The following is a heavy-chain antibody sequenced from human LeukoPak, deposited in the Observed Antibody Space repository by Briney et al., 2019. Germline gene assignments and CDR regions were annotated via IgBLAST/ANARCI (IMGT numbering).Heavy chain of an antibody. V-gene: IGHV4-59*01. D-gene: IGHD3-10*01. J-gene: IGHJ6*02. CDR2: IYYSGST. CDR3: ARGEVYYGSGSYYGLGMDV. Sequence: PSETLSLTCTVSGGSISSYYWSWIRQPPGKGLEWIGYIYYSGSTNYNPSLKSRVTISVDTSKNQFSLKLSSVTAAGTAVYYCARGEVYYGSGSYYGLGMDVWGQGTTVTVSS. CDR1: GGSISSYY.